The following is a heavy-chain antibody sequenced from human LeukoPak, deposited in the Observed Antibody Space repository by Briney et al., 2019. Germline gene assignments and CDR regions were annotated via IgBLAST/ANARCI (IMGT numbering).Heavy chain of an antibody. V-gene: IGHV4-59*01. D-gene: IGHD5-12*01. Sequence: SETLSLTCTVSGVSISSYYWSWVRQPPGKGLEWIGYIYYSGSTNYNPSLKSRVTISVDTSKNQFSLKLSSVTAADTAVYYCARSVWWLRTSLPPLYFDYWGQGTLVTVSS. CDR3: ARSVWWLRTSLPPLYFDY. CDR2: IYYSGST. J-gene: IGHJ4*02. CDR1: GVSISSYY.